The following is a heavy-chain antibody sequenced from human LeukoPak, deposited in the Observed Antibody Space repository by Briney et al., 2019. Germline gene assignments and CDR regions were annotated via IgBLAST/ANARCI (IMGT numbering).Heavy chain of an antibody. D-gene: IGHD3-10*01. Sequence: GGSLRLSCAASGFTFSDHYIDWVRQAPVKGLEWVGRIRNKANSYTTEYAASVKGRFTISRDDSKNSLYLQMNSLKTEDTAMYYCARVRGVTNNWFAPWGQGTLVTVSS. V-gene: IGHV3-72*01. CDR1: GFTFSDHY. J-gene: IGHJ5*02. CDR2: IRNKANSYTT. CDR3: ARVRGVTNNWFAP.